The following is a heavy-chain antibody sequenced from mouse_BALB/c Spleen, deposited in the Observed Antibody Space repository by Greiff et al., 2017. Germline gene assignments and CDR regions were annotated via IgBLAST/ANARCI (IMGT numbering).Heavy chain of an antibody. Sequence: ASGFDFSRYWMSWVRQAPGKGLEWIGEINPDSSTINYTPSLKDKFIISRDNAKNTLYLQMSKVRSEDTALYYCARGSPYYYGSVGFAYWGQGTLVTVSA. CDR3: ARGSPYYYGSVGFAY. D-gene: IGHD1-1*01. CDR1: GFDFSRYW. V-gene: IGHV4-1*02. CDR2: INPDSSTI. J-gene: IGHJ3*01.